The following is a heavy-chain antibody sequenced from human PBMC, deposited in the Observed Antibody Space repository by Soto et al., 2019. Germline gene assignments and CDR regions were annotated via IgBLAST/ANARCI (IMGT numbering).Heavy chain of an antibody. V-gene: IGHV1-69*04. CDR1: GGTFSSYT. Sequence: SVKVSCKASGGTFSSYTISWVRQAPGQVLEWMGRIIPILGIANYAQKFQGRVTITADKSTSTAYMELSSLRSEDTAVYYCARDSYSGYDVTYYFDYWGQGTLVTVSS. D-gene: IGHD5-12*01. CDR3: ARDSYSGYDVTYYFDY. J-gene: IGHJ4*02. CDR2: IIPILGIA.